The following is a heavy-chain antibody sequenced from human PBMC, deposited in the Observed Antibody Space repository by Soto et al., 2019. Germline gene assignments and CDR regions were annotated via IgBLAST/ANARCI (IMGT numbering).Heavy chain of an antibody. CDR1: GYTFSGYY. CDR2: INPSGGAT. CDR3: RVTGVSEVDY. J-gene: IGHJ4*02. Sequence: ASVKVSCKASGYTFSGYYIHWVRQAPGRGPESMGWINPSGGATSYAQKFQGRVTMTSDTSISTAYMELSRLRSDDTAVYFCRVTGVSEVDYWGQGTLVTVSS. V-gene: IGHV1-2*02. D-gene: IGHD3-9*01.